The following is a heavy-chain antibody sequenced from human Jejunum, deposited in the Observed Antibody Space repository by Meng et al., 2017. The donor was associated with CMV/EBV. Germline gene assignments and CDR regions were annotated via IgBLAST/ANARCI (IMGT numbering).Heavy chain of an antibody. CDR3: ARASQVAAISYYYYGMDV. V-gene: IGHV1-46*01. D-gene: IGHD2-21*02. Sequence: FTISHVNWVRQAPEQGLEWMGIINPSGGYTTYAQKFQGRVTMTRDTSTSTVYMELSSLRSEDTAVYYCARASQVAAISYYYYGMDVWGQGTTVTVSS. CDR2: INPSGGYT. CDR1: FTISH. J-gene: IGHJ6*02.